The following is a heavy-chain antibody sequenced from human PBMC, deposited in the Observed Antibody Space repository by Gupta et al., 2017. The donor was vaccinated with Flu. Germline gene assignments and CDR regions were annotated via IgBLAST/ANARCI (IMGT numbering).Heavy chain of an antibody. J-gene: IGHJ5*02. Sequence: IRQPPGKGREWIGSIFYTGSTYYSPSLKSRVTISVDTSKNQFSLKLSSVTAADTAVYYCARRGKTGYDNWFDPWGQGTLVTVSS. D-gene: IGHD3-9*01. V-gene: IGHV4-39*01. CDR3: ARRGKTGYDNWFDP. CDR2: IFYTGST.